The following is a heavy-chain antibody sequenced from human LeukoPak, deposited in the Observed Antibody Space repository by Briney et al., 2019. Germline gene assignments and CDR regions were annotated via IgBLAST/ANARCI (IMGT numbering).Heavy chain of an antibody. CDR2: IYAGGTA. CDR1: GGSISNYY. Sequence: SETLSLTCTVSGGSISNYYWSWIRQSAGKGLEWIGRIYAGGTANYNPSLKSRVTMSGDTSKNQLSLKLSSVAAADTAVYYCAREVGYGSIIDYWGQGTLVTVSS. V-gene: IGHV4-4*07. J-gene: IGHJ4*02. D-gene: IGHD6-13*01. CDR3: AREVGYGSIIDY.